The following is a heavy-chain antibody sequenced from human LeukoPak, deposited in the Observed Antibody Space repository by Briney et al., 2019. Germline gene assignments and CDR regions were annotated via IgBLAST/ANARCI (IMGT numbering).Heavy chain of an antibody. Sequence: GGSLRLSCAASGFTFSSYGMHWVRQAPGKGLEWVAVISYDGSNKYYADSVKGRFTISRDNSKNTLYLQMNSLRAEDTAVYYCAKGVDIVATTPFDYWGQGTLVTVSS. CDR1: GFTFSSYG. CDR2: ISYDGSNK. J-gene: IGHJ4*02. CDR3: AKGVDIVATTPFDY. D-gene: IGHD5-12*01. V-gene: IGHV3-30*18.